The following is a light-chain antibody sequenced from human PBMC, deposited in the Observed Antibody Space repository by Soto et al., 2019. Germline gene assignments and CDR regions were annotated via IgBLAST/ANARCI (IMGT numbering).Light chain of an antibody. CDR2: GAS. CDR1: QTISTSF. V-gene: IGKV3-20*01. J-gene: IGKJ1*01. Sequence: EIVLTQSPGTLSLSPRERATLSCRASQTISTSFLAWYQQKRGQAPRLLIYGASTRATGVPDRFSGSGSGTDFTLTVSELEPEDFAVYYCQHYDWSLTWTFGPGTKVEI. CDR3: QHYDWSLTWT.